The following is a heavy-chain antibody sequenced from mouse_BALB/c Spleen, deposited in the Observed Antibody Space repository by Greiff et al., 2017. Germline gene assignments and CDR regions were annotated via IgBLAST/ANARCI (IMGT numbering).Heavy chain of an antibody. Sequence: DVMLVESGGGLVKPGGSLKLSCAASGFTFSDYYMYWVRQTPEKRLEWVATISDGGSYTYYPDSVKGRFTISRDNAKNNLYLQMSSLKSEDTAMYYCARDGGYYDFAYWGQGTLVTVSA. CDR1: GFTFSDYY. CDR3: ARDGGYYDFAY. D-gene: IGHD2-3*01. CDR2: ISDGGSYT. J-gene: IGHJ3*01. V-gene: IGHV5-4*02.